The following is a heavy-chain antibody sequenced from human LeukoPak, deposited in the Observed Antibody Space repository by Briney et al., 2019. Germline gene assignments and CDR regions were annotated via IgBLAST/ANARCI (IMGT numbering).Heavy chain of an antibody. V-gene: IGHV4-34*01. CDR1: GGSFSGYY. D-gene: IGHD3-10*01. Sequence: PSETLSLTCAVYGGSFSGYYWSWIRQPPGKGLEWIGEINHSGSTNYNPSLKSRVTISVDTSKNQFSLKLSSVTAADATVYYCARVWGYGSGSYSARGYYYYGMDVWGQGTTVTVSS. CDR3: ARVWGYGSGSYSARGYYYYGMDV. CDR2: INHSGST. J-gene: IGHJ6*02.